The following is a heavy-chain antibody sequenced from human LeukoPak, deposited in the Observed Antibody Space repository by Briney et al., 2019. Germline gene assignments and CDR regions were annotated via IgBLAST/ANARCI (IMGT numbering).Heavy chain of an antibody. CDR3: AVTATPGHYFDY. CDR2: MYYSGTT. V-gene: IGHV4-39*01. Sequence: PSETLSLTCTVSGGYISTNSYYWGCVRQPPGMGLEGIGSMYYSGTTYYNPSLKSRVTISVDTSKNQFSLKLGSLTAADTAVYYCAVTATPGHYFDYWGQGSLVTVSS. CDR1: GGYISTNSYY. D-gene: IGHD2-15*01. J-gene: IGHJ4*02.